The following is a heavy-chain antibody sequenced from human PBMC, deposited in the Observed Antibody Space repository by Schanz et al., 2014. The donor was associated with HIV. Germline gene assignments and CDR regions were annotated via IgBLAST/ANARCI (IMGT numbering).Heavy chain of an antibody. V-gene: IGHV1-69*01. CDR3: ARGYCGADCSHFYYYGPDI. D-gene: IGHD2-21*02. CDR2: IVPIFGTT. J-gene: IGHJ6*02. CDR1: GGAFRIYA. Sequence: QVQLVQSGSEVTKPGSSVKVSCTTFGGAFRIYAMSWVRQAPGQGLEWMGGIVPIFGTTNYAQRFQGRVSITADESTSTAYMELSGLRSQDTAVYYCARGYCGADCSHFYYYGPDIWGQGTTVTVSS.